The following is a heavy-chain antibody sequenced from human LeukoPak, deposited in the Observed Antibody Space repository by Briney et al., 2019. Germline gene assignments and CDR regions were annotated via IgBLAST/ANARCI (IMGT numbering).Heavy chain of an antibody. CDR1: GGSISSSSYY. CDR3: ATHSTLAAAFGFDP. D-gene: IGHD6-13*01. CDR2: IYYSGST. V-gene: IGHV4-39*01. Sequence: PSETLSLTCTVSGGSISSSSYYWGWIRQPPGKGLEWIGSIYYSGSTYYNPSLKSRVTISVDTSKNQFSLKLSSVTAADTAVYYCATHSTLAAAFGFDPWGQGTLVTVSS. J-gene: IGHJ5*02.